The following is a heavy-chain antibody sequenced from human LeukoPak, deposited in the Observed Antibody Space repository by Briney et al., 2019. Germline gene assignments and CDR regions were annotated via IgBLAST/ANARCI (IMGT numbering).Heavy chain of an antibody. V-gene: IGHV4-4*02. Sequence: SETLSLTCAVSGGSISSSHWWSWVRQPPGKGLEWIGEIYHIGNTNYNPSLKSRVTISVDTSKNQFSLKLSSVTAADTAVYYCAREGGYGSGGLHYWGQGTLVTVSS. J-gene: IGHJ4*02. CDR3: AREGGYGSGGLHY. D-gene: IGHD3-10*01. CDR1: GGSISSSHW. CDR2: IYHIGNT.